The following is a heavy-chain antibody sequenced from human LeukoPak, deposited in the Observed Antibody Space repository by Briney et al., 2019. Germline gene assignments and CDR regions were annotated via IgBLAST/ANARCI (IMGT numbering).Heavy chain of an antibody. CDR3: ARFQYYGSGSYGWYFDV. J-gene: IGHJ2*01. D-gene: IGHD3-10*01. CDR2: ISYDGSNK. CDR1: GFTFSSYG. V-gene: IGHV3-30*03. Sequence: PGGSLRLSCAASGFTFSSYGMHWVRQAPGKGLEWVAVISYDGSNKYYADSVKGRFTISRDNSKNTLHLQMNSLRAEGTAVYYCARFQYYGSGSYGWYFDVWGRGTLVTVSS.